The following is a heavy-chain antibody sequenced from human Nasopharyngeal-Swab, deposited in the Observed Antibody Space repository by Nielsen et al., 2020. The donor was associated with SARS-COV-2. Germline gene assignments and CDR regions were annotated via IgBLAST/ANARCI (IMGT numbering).Heavy chain of an antibody. CDR2: ISAYNGNT. CDR3: ARDTHLGYCSSTSCYGGWCDP. D-gene: IGHD2-2*01. J-gene: IGHJ5*02. V-gene: IGHV1-18*01. CDR1: GYTFTSYG. Sequence: ASVKVSCKASGYTFTSYGISWVRQAPGQGLEWMGWISAYNGNTNYAQKLQGRVTMTTDTSTSTAYMELRSLRSDDTAVYYCARDTHLGYCSSTSCYGGWCDPWGQGTLVTVSS.